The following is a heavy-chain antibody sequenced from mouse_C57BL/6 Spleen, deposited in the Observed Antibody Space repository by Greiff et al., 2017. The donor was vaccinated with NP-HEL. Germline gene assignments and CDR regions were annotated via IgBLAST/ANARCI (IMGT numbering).Heavy chain of an antibody. CDR3: ARGYYGNPGRYFDV. V-gene: IGHV1-26*01. CDR2: INPNNGGT. J-gene: IGHJ1*03. D-gene: IGHD2-1*01. Sequence: EVQLQQSGPELVKPGASVKISCKASGYTFTDYYMNWVKQSHGKSLEWIGDINPNNGGTSYNQKFKGKATLTVDKSSSTAYMELRSLTSEDSAVYYCARGYYGNPGRYFDVWGTGTTVTVSS. CDR1: GYTFTDYY.